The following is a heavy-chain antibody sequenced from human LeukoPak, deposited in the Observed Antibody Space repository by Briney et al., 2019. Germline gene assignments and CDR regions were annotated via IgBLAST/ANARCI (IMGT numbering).Heavy chain of an antibody. CDR3: AKAGPCYYDSSGYFDY. V-gene: IGHV3-23*01. CDR2: ISGSGGST. D-gene: IGHD3-22*01. CDR1: GFTFSSYA. Sequence: GGSLRLSCAASGFTFSSYAMSWVRQAPGKGLEWVSAISGSGGSTYYADSVKGRFTISRDNSKNTLYLQMSSLRAEDTAVYYCAKAGPCYYDSSGYFDYWGQGTLVTVSS. J-gene: IGHJ4*02.